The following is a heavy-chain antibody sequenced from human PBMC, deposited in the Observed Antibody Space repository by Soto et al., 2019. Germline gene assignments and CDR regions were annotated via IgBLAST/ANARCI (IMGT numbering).Heavy chain of an antibody. Sequence: SETLSLTCAVYGGSFSGYYWSWIRQPPGKGLEWIGEINHGGSTNYNPSLKSRVTISVDTSKNQFSLKLTSVTAADTAVYYCARLGGYYQAFDNWGQGTLVTVSS. CDR3: ARLGGYYQAFDN. D-gene: IGHD3-22*01. CDR1: GGSFSGYY. V-gene: IGHV4-34*01. J-gene: IGHJ4*02. CDR2: INHGGST.